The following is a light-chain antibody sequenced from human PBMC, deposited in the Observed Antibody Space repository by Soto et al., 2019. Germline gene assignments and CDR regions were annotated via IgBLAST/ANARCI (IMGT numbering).Light chain of an antibody. V-gene: IGKV3-20*01. J-gene: IGKJ1*01. CDR1: QSVSSSY. CDR3: QQYGSSSWT. CDR2: GAS. Sequence: VSSQYTGTLSLSTGERATLSCRASQSVSSSYLAWYQQKPGQAPRLLIYGASSRATGIPDRFSGSGSGTDFTLTISRLEPEDFAVYYCQQYGSSSWTFGQGTKVDIK.